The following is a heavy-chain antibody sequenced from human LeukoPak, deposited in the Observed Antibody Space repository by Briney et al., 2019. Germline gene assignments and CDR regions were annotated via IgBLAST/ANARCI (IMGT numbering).Heavy chain of an antibody. D-gene: IGHD2-2*01. CDR2: IIPIFGTA. J-gene: IGHJ1*01. CDR1: GGTYSSYA. Sequence: ASVTDSFMASGGTYSSYAISWVRQAPGHGLEWMGGIIPIFGTANYAQKFQGRVTITADESTSTAYMELSSLRSEDTAVYYCALILHCTSTSCYFENLGQGTLVTVSS. CDR3: ALILHCTSTSCYFEN. V-gene: IGHV1-69*01.